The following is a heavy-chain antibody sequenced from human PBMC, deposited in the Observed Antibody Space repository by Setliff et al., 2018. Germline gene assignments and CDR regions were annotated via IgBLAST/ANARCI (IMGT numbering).Heavy chain of an antibody. CDR1: GGSIRSYY. V-gene: IGHV4-59*01. CDR2: IYYSGST. D-gene: IGHD3-10*01. J-gene: IGHJ4*02. CDR3: ARDRSYYASGSFTKWLDY. Sequence: SETLSLTCTVSGGSIRSYYWNWIRQPPGKGLEWIGYIYYSGSTNYNPSLKSRVIISVDASRNQFSLKLSSVTAADTAIYYCARDRSYYASGSFTKWLDYWGQGTLVTVSS.